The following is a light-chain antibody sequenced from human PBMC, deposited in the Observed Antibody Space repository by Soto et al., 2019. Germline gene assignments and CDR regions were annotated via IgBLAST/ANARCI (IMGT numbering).Light chain of an antibody. CDR1: QGISSY. J-gene: IGKJ1*01. CDR3: QQYYSYPRT. Sequence: IQITQSPSSFSASTGDRVTITCRASQGISSYLAWYQQKPGKAPKLLIYAASTLQSGVPSRFSGSGSGTDFTLTISCLQSEDFATYYCQQYYSYPRTFGQGTKVDIK. V-gene: IGKV1-8*01. CDR2: AAS.